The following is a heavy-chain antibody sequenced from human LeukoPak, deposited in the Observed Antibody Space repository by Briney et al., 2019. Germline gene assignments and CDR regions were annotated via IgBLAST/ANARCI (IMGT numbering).Heavy chain of an antibody. V-gene: IGHV4-61*08. D-gene: IGHD1-26*01. CDR3: ARNPWVGYFDY. CDR2: IYYSGST. Sequence: PSETLSLTCSVSGGSVSSGGFYRTWIRQPPGRGLEWIGYIYYSGSTEYNPSLKSRVTISVDTSKNQFSLKLSSVTAADTAVYYCARNPWVGYFDYWGQGTLVTVSS. CDR1: GGSVSSGGFY. J-gene: IGHJ4*02.